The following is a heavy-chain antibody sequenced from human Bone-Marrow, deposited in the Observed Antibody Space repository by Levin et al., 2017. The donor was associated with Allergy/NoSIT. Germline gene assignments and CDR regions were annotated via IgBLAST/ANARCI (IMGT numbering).Heavy chain of an antibody. Sequence: GESLKISCAASGFTVSSNYMSWVRKAPGKGPEWVSVIYSGGSTYYADSVKGRFTISRDNSKNTLYLQMNSLRAEDTAVYYCARGWFGELLSHWGQGTLVTVSS. J-gene: IGHJ4*02. D-gene: IGHD3-10*01. CDR2: IYSGGST. CDR3: ARGWFGELLSH. V-gene: IGHV3-53*01. CDR1: GFTVSSNY.